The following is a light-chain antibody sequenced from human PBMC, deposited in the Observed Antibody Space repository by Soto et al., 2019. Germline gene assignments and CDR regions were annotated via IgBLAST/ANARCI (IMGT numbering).Light chain of an antibody. CDR1: QSVSSN. CDR3: QQYNNWALWS. V-gene: IGKV3-15*01. J-gene: IGKJ1*01. CDR2: GAS. Sequence: EIVMTQSPATLSVSPGERATLSCRASQSVSSNLAWYQQKPCQAPRLLIYGASTRATVIPARFSGSESGTEFTLTCSSLQSEDFAVYYCQQYNNWALWSFGQGTKVEIK.